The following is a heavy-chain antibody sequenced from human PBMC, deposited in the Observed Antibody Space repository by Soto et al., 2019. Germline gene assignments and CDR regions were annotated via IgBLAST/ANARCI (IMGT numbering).Heavy chain of an antibody. CDR1: GYSFTSYA. CDR2: INAGNGNT. CDR3: ARVRLRPTYYFDSRGYCFDY. V-gene: IGHV1-3*01. J-gene: IGHJ4*02. D-gene: IGHD3-22*01. Sequence: ASVKVCCEASGYSFTSYAMHWVRQAPGQRLEWMGWINAGNGNTKYSQKFQGRVTITRDTSASTAYMELSSLRSEDTAAYYCARVRLRPTYYFDSRGYCFDYWGQGTLVTVSS.